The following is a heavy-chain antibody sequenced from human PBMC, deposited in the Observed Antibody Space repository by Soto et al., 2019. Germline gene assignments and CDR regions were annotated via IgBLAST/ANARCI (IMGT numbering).Heavy chain of an antibody. CDR1: GGSISSGGYY. CDR2: IYYSGST. D-gene: IGHD5-12*01. Sequence: SETLSLTCTVSGGSISSGGYYWSWIRQHPGKGLEWIGYIYYSGSTYYNPSLKSRVTISVDTPKNQFSLKLSSVTAADTAVYYCARDLGYDYRGKYNWFDPWGQGTLVTVSS. J-gene: IGHJ5*02. CDR3: ARDLGYDYRGKYNWFDP. V-gene: IGHV4-31*03.